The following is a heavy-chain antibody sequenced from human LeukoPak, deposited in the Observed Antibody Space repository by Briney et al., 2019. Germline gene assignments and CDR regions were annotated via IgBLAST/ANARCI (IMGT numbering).Heavy chain of an antibody. CDR2: INPNSGGT. V-gene: IGHV1-2*02. D-gene: IGHD3-22*01. CDR3: ARGWAFDFAGYYFALGY. Sequence: EASVKVSCKASGGTFSSYAISWVRQAPGQGLEWMGWINPNSGGTNYTQKFQGRVTMTRDTSISTAYMELRRLTSDDTAVYYCARGWAFDFAGYYFALGYWGQGTLVPVSS. CDR1: GGTFSSYA. J-gene: IGHJ4*02.